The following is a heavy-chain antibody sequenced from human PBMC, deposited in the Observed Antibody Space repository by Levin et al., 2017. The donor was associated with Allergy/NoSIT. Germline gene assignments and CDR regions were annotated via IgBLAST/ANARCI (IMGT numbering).Heavy chain of an antibody. J-gene: IGHJ4*02. V-gene: IGHV4-34*01. CDR2: INHSGST. Sequence: SQTLSLTCAVYGGSFSGYYWSWIRQPPGKGLEWIGEINHSGSTNYNPSLKSRVTISVDTSKNQFSLKLSSVTAADTAVYYCARGLSSGWLNYWGQGTLVTVSS. D-gene: IGHD6-19*01. CDR3: ARGLSSGWLNY. CDR1: GGSFSGYY.